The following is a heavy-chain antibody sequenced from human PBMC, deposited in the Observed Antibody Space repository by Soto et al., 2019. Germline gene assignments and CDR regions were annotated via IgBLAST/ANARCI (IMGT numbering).Heavy chain of an antibody. Sequence: SKTLALTGTVSGGSISSYYWSWIRQPPGKGLEWIGYIYYSGSTNYNPSLKSRVTISVDTSKNQFSLKLSSVTAADTAVYYCARDRVTMVRGVLHYGMDVWGQGTTVTVSS. V-gene: IGHV4-59*01. D-gene: IGHD3-10*01. CDR3: ARDRVTMVRGVLHYGMDV. CDR1: GGSISSYY. CDR2: IYYSGST. J-gene: IGHJ6*02.